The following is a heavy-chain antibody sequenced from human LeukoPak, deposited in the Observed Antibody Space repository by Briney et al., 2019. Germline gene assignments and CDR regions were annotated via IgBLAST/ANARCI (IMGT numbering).Heavy chain of an antibody. Sequence: PSETLSLTCAVSGYSINSGYYWGWIRPPPGKGLEWIGSIYHSGSTYYNPSLKSRVTMSVDTSKNQFSLKLSSVTAADTAVYYCARQGGYDFWSGYAFDIWGQGTMVTVSS. V-gene: IGHV4-38-2*01. CDR1: GYSINSGYY. CDR2: IYHSGST. D-gene: IGHD3-3*01. J-gene: IGHJ3*02. CDR3: ARQGGYDFWSGYAFDI.